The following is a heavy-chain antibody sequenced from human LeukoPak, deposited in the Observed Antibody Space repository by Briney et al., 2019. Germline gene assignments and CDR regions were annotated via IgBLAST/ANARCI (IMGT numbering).Heavy chain of an antibody. CDR3: VKGPLTGTTQY. Sequence: PGRSLRLSCSASGFTFSSYAMHWVRHAPGKGLEYVSAISSNGGSTYYADSVKGRFTISRDNSKNTLYLQMSSLRAEDTAVYYCVKGPLTGTTQYWGQGTLVTVSS. CDR2: ISSNGGST. J-gene: IGHJ4*02. V-gene: IGHV3-64D*06. D-gene: IGHD1-20*01. CDR1: GFTFSSYA.